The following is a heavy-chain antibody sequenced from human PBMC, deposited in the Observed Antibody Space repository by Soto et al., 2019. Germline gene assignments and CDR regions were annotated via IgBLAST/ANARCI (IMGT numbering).Heavy chain of an antibody. CDR1: GGSISSYY. J-gene: IGHJ6*02. CDR2: IYYSGST. V-gene: IGHV4-59*12. CDR3: ARAHGITIFGVVIEYYYYGMDV. Sequence: KTSETLSLTCTVSGGSISSYYWSWIRQPPGKGLEWIGYIYYSGSTNYDPSLKSRVTISVDTSKNQFSLKLSSVTAADTAVYYCARAHGITIFGVVIEYYYYGMDVWGQGTTVTVSS. D-gene: IGHD3-3*01.